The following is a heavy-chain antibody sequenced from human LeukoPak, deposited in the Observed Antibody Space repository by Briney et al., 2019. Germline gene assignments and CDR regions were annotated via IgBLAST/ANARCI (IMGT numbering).Heavy chain of an antibody. J-gene: IGHJ5*02. CDR1: GYSISSGYY. Sequence: SETLSLTCTVSGYSISSGYYWGWIRQPPGKGLEWIGSIYHSGSTYYNPSLKSRVTISVDTSKNQFSLKLSSVTAADTAVYYCARDSGYSYGSWFDPWGQGTLVTVSS. CDR3: ARDSGYSYGSWFDP. CDR2: IYHSGST. D-gene: IGHD5-18*01. V-gene: IGHV4-38-2*02.